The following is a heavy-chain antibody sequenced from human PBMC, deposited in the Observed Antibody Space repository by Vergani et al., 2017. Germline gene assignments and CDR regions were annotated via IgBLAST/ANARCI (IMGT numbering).Heavy chain of an antibody. Sequence: QVQLVESGGGVVQPGRSLRLSCAATGFTFSNFGMHWIRQAPGKGLEWLAYIGKDGINTRYRDAVKGRFTVSRDNSKDILYLQMDSLRSEDTALYYCAKYLRDSTDGLPDSWGTGTLVIVSS. J-gene: IGHJ4*02. CDR2: IGKDGINT. D-gene: IGHD2-21*02. CDR1: GFTFSNFG. V-gene: IGHV3-30*02. CDR3: AKYLRDSTDGLPDS.